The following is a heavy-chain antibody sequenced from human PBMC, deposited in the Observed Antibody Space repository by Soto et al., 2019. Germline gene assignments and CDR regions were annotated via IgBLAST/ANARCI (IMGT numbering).Heavy chain of an antibody. CDR1: GGSISSGAYY. J-gene: IGHJ4*02. D-gene: IGHD2-15*01. V-gene: IGHV4-30-4*01. Sequence: PSETLSLTCTVSGGSISSGAYYWSWIRQPPGKGLEWIGYIYYSGSTYYNPSLKSRVTISVDTSKNQFSLKLSSVTAADTAVYYCARDGYCISSSCYSGPVNYWGQGTLVTVSS. CDR3: ARDGYCISSSCYSGPVNY. CDR2: IYYSGST.